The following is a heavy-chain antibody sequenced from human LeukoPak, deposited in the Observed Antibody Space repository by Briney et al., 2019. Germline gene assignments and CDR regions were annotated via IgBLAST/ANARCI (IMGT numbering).Heavy chain of an antibody. V-gene: IGHV4-59*12. CDR1: GDSISPYY. Sequence: SETLSLTCTVSGDSISPYYWSWIRQPPGKGLEWIGYIYKSVTTNYKPSLKTRVTMSQDTSKNQISLKLSSVTAADTAVCYCATTADQLTPLGYWGQGTLVTVSS. CDR2: IYKSVTT. J-gene: IGHJ4*02. D-gene: IGHD2-2*01. CDR3: ATTADQLTPLGY.